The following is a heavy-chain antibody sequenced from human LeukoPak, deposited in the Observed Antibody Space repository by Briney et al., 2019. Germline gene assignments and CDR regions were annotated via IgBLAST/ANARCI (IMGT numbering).Heavy chain of an antibody. V-gene: IGHV4-59*08. CDR2: IYYSGNT. CDR3: ARHLLYKSGWYNVGVFDV. CDR1: GGSLSNYC. D-gene: IGHD6-19*01. J-gene: IGHJ3*01. Sequence: PSETLSLTCTVSGGSLSNYCWSWIRQPPGKGMEWIGYIYYSGNTNYNPSLKSRVTISVDTSKNQFSLSLGSVTAADTAVYYCARHLLYKSGWYNVGVFDVWGPGTMVTVSS.